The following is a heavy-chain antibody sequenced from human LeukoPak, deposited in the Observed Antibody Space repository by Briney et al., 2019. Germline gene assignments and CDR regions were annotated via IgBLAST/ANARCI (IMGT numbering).Heavy chain of an antibody. CDR1: GGSFSGYY. D-gene: IGHD2-2*01. CDR2: INHSGST. J-gene: IGHJ4*02. CDR3: VRDPFECSATSCYHYY. V-gene: IGHV4-34*01. Sequence: SETLSLTCAAYGGSFSGYYWSWIRQPPGKGLEWIGEINHSGSTTYSPSLKSRVTMSVDTSRNQFSLKLTSVTAADTAVYYCVRDPFECSATSCYHYYWAQGTPVTVSS.